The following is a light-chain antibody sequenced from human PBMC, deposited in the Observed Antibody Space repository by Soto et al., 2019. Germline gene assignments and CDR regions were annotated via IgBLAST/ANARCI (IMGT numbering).Light chain of an antibody. CDR3: LSYDNSLSGSWV. V-gene: IGLV1-40*01. CDR2: GSF. J-gene: IGLJ3*02. CDR1: RSNIGAGYD. Sequence: QTVVTQPPSVSGAPGQTVTISCTGSRSNIGAGYDVHWYQQLPGTAPKLLIYGSFNRPSGVPDRFSASKSGTSASLAITGLQAEDEADYYCLSYDNSLSGSWVFGGGTKLTVL.